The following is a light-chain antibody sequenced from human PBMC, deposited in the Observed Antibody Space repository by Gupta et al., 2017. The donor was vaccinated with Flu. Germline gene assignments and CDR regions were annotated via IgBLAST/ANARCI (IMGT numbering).Light chain of an antibody. V-gene: IGKV1-33*01. Sequence: DIQMTQSPSSLSASVGDRVTITCQASRDINNYLNWYQQKPGKVPELLIYDASTLETGVPSRFSGSGSGTDFTFTINSLQPEDFGTYFCQQYGYLPLTFGGGTKVEIK. J-gene: IGKJ4*01. CDR2: DAS. CDR3: QQYGYLPLT. CDR1: RDINNY.